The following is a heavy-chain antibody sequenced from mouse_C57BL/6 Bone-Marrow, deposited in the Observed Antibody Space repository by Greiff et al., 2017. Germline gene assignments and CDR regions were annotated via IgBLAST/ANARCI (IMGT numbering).Heavy chain of an antibody. Sequence: VQLQQSGPELVKPGASVKISCKASGYAFSSSWMNWVKQRPGKGLEWIGRIYPGDGDTNYNGKFKGKATLTADKTSSTVYMQLSSLTSEDSAVYVCSYGNYVGYAMDYWGQGTSVTVAS. V-gene: IGHV1-82*01. CDR1: GYAFSSSW. CDR3: SYGNYVGYAMDY. D-gene: IGHD2-1*01. J-gene: IGHJ4*01. CDR2: IYPGDGDT.